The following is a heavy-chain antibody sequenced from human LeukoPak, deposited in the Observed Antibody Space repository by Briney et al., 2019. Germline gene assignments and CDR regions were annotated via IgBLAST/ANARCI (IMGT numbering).Heavy chain of an antibody. V-gene: IGHV3-23*01. Sequence: GGSLRLSCAASGFTFSSYAMSWVRQAPGKGLEWVSAISGSGGSTYYADSVKGRFTISRDNSKNTLYLQMNSLRAEDTGVYYCAKATRYCSGGSCYKPPYYYYGMDVWGQGTTVTVSS. CDR1: GFTFSSYA. D-gene: IGHD2-15*01. J-gene: IGHJ6*02. CDR3: AKATRYCSGGSCYKPPYYYYGMDV. CDR2: ISGSGGST.